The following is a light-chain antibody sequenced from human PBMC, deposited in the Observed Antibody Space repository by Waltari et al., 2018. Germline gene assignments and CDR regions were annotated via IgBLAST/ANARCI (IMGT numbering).Light chain of an antibody. J-gene: IGLJ7*01. CDR2: GNT. Sequence: QSVLTQPPSVSGAPGQRVTISCAGSSSNIGAGYDVHWYQQLPGRAPKVLIYGNTFRPSGVPDRFSASKSGTSASLAITGLQPEDEADYYCQSYDSSLSGSVFGGGTQLTVL. CDR3: QSYDSSLSGSV. V-gene: IGLV1-40*01. CDR1: SSNIGAGYD.